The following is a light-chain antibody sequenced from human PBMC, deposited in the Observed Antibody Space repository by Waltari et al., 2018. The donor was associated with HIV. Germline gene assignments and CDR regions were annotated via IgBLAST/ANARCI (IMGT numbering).Light chain of an antibody. CDR1: ASNIGAGSA. Sequence: QSVLTQPPSVSGAPGQRVTIPCSGNASNIGAGSAVQWYQQLPGRAPKVLIYGNSNRPSGVPDRFSGSKSGTSASLAITGLQAEDEAEYYCQSYDSTLTGWVFGGGTLLTVL. CDR3: QSYDSTLTGWV. V-gene: IGLV1-40*01. CDR2: GNS. J-gene: IGLJ3*02.